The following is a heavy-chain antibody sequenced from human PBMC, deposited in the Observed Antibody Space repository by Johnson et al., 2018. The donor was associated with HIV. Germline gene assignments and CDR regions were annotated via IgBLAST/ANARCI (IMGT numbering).Heavy chain of an antibody. J-gene: IGHJ3*02. D-gene: IGHD6-6*01. Sequence: QEKLVESGGGVVQPGRSLRLSCAASGFTFSSYAMHWVRQAPGKGLEWVAVISYDGSNKYYAGSVKGRFTISRDNSKTTLYLQMNSLRAEDTAVYYCARDRIRSSHAFDIWGQGTMVTVSS. CDR3: ARDRIRSSHAFDI. CDR1: GFTFSSYA. V-gene: IGHV3-30*04. CDR2: ISYDGSNK.